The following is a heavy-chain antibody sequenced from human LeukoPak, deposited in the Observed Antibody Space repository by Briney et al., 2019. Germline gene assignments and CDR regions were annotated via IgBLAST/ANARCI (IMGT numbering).Heavy chain of an antibody. CDR1: GFTFDDYG. Sequence: GGSLRPSCAASGFTFDDYGMSWVRQAPGKGLEWVSGINWNGGSTGYADSVKGRFTISRDNAKNSLYLQMNSLRAEDTALYYCARVKYYDSSGYQKYYFDYWGQGTLVTVSS. J-gene: IGHJ4*02. V-gene: IGHV3-20*04. CDR3: ARVKYYDSSGYQKYYFDY. D-gene: IGHD3-22*01. CDR2: INWNGGST.